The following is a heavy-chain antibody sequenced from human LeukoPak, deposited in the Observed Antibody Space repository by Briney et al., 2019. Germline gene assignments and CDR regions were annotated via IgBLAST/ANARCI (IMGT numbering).Heavy chain of an antibody. CDR1: GYTFTSYG. J-gene: IGHJ6*02. D-gene: IGHD4-17*01. Sequence: ASVKVSCKASGYTFTSYGISWVRQASGQGLEWMGWISAYNGNTNYAQKLQGRVTMTTDTSTSTAYMELRSLRSDDTAVYYCARADHDYGDYVPGHPRGVSPPGDYGMDVWGQGTTVTVSS. V-gene: IGHV1-18*01. CDR3: ARADHDYGDYVPGHPRGVSPPGDYGMDV. CDR2: ISAYNGNT.